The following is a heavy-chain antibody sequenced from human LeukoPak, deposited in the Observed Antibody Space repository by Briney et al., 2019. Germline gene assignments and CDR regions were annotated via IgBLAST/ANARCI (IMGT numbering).Heavy chain of an antibody. J-gene: IGHJ3*02. CDR3: AKDIDSSTLDAFDI. Sequence: GGSLRLSCAASGFTFDDYAMHWVRQAPGKGLEWVSGISWNSGSIGYADSVKGRLTISRDNAKNSLYLQMNSLRAEDTALYYCAKDIDSSTLDAFDIWGQGAMVTVSS. CDR1: GFTFDDYA. D-gene: IGHD3-22*01. CDR2: ISWNSGSI. V-gene: IGHV3-9*01.